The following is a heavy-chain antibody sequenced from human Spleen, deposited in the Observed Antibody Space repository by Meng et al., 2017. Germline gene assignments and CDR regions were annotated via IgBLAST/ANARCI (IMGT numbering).Heavy chain of an antibody. CDR1: GESISSGTW. D-gene: IGHD3-10*01. V-gene: IGHV4-4*02. CDR3: LRGSGGSV. Sequence: QVQLQQSGPGLVQPSGTLSLTCAVSGESISSGTWWSWVRQPPGKGLEWIGEVSHSEPTRYNPSLKIRVTLSVDTSKNQFSLKLSSVTAADTAVYHCLRGSGGSVWGQGTLVTVSS. CDR2: VSHSEPT. J-gene: IGHJ1*01.